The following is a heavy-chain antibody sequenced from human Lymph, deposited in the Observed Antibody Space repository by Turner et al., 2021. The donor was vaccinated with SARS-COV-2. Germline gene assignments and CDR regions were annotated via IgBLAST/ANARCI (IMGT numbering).Heavy chain of an antibody. CDR3: ATAPAAVVTGWFDP. Sequence: QVQLVQSGAEVKKPGASVKVSCKVSGYTLPELSMHWVRQTPGKGLEWMGGFDPEDGETSYAQNFQGRVTMTEDTSTDTAYMDLSSLRSEDTAVYYCATAPAAVVTGWFDPWGQGTLVTVSS. CDR1: GYTLPELS. V-gene: IGHV1-24*01. J-gene: IGHJ5*02. D-gene: IGHD2-15*01. CDR2: FDPEDGET.